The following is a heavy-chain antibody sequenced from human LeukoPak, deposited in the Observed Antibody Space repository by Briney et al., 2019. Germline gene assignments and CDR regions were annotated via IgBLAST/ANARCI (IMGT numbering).Heavy chain of an antibody. CDR2: ISSSSSYI. V-gene: IGHV3-21*01. Sequence: PGGSLRLSCAASGFTFSSYRMHWVRQAPGKGLEWVASISSSSSYIYYADSVKGRFTISRDNAKNSLYLQMNSLRAEDTAVYYCARADIVVVPSVMYGDCLDYWGQGTLVTVSS. D-gene: IGHD2-2*01. J-gene: IGHJ4*02. CDR1: GFTFSSYR. CDR3: ARADIVVVPSVMYGDCLDY.